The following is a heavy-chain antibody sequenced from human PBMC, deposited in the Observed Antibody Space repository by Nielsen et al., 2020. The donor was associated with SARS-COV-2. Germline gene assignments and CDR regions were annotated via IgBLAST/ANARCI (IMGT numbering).Heavy chain of an antibody. CDR3: ARGHPVGGMGEVVPAAMLFNVYYYYYMDV. CDR1: GGSFSGYY. Sequence: SETLSLTCAVYGGSFSGYYWSWIRQPPGKGLEWIGEINHSGSTNYNPSLKSRVTISVDTSKNQFSLKLSSVTAADTAVYYCARGHPVGGMGEVVPAAMLFNVYYYYYMDVWGKGTTVTVSS. CDR2: INHSGST. J-gene: IGHJ6*03. D-gene: IGHD2-2*01. V-gene: IGHV4-34*01.